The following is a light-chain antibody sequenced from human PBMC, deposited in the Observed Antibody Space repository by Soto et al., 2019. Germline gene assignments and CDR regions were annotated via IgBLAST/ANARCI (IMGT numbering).Light chain of an antibody. V-gene: IGKV1-5*03. J-gene: IGKJ2*01. Sequence: DIQMTQSPSTLSASVGDRVTITCRASQSISPWVAWYQQKPGKAPKILIYKASSLESGVPSRFSGSDSGTEFTLTISSLQPDDFATYYCQQYQTYSRTFGQGTKLEIK. CDR1: QSISPW. CDR3: QQYQTYSRT. CDR2: KAS.